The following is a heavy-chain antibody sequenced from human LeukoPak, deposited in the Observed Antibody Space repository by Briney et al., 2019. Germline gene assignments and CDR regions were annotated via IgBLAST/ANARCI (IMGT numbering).Heavy chain of an antibody. D-gene: IGHD6-13*01. CDR1: GGSISNYY. CDR2: IYYSGST. J-gene: IGHJ4*02. CDR3: ARQGGYSSSPDF. Sequence: SETLSLTRTVSGGSISNYYWNWIRQPPGKGLEWLGYIYYSGSTNYNPSLKSRVTISVDPSKNQFSLKLSSVTAADTAVYYCARQGGYSSSPDFWGQGTLVTVPS. V-gene: IGHV4-59*08.